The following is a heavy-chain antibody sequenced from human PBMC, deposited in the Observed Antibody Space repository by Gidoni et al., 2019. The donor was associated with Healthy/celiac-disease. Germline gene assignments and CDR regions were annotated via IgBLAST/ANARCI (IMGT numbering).Heavy chain of an antibody. CDR3: ARAPMLAAAGQKYYYYMDV. V-gene: IGHV1-69*02. D-gene: IGHD6-13*01. J-gene: IGHJ6*03. CDR2: IIPILGIA. Sequence: QVQLVQSGAEVKKPGSSVKVSCKASGGTFSSYTISWVRQAPGQGLEWMGRIIPILGIANYAQKFQGRVTITADKSTSTAYMELSSLRSEDTAVYYCARAPMLAAAGQKYYYYMDVWGKGTTVTVSS. CDR1: GGTFSSYT.